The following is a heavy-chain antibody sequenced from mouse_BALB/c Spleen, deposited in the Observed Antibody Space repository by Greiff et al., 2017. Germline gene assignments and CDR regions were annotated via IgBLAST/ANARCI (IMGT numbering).Heavy chain of an antibody. CDR3: ARSGYYRYDEGMDY. D-gene: IGHD2-14*01. J-gene: IGHJ4*01. CDR2: INPYNDGT. CDR1: GYTFTSYV. V-gene: IGHV1-14*01. Sequence: LVESGPELVKPGASVKMSCKASGYTFTSYVMHWVKQKPGQGLEWIGYINPYNDGTKYNEKFKGKATLTSDKSSSTAYMELSSLTSEDSAVYYCARSGYYRYDEGMDYWGQGTSVTVSS.